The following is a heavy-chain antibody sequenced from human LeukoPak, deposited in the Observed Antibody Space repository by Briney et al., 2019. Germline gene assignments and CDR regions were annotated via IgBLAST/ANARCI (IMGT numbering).Heavy chain of an antibody. Sequence: PGGSLRLSCAASGFTFSSYSMNWVRQAPGKGLEWVSSISSSSSYIYYADSVKGRFTISRDSAKNTLYLQMNSLRAEDTAVYYCAKGRQWELPLDYWGQGTLVIVSS. D-gene: IGHD1-26*01. CDR1: GFTFSSYS. CDR3: AKGRQWELPLDY. V-gene: IGHV3-21*04. J-gene: IGHJ4*02. CDR2: ISSSSSYI.